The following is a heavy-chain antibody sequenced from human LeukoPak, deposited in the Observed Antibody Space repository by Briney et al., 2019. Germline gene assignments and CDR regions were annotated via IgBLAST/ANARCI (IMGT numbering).Heavy chain of an antibody. Sequence: GGSLRLSCAASGFTFSSYAMSWVRQAPGKGLEWASAISGSGGSTYHADSVKGRFTISRDNSKNTLYLQMNSLRAEDTAVYYCAKASGESYCTNGVCYTDYFDYWGQGTLVTVSS. CDR3: AKASGESYCTNGVCYTDYFDY. CDR1: GFTFSSYA. J-gene: IGHJ4*02. V-gene: IGHV3-23*01. D-gene: IGHD2-8*01. CDR2: ISGSGGST.